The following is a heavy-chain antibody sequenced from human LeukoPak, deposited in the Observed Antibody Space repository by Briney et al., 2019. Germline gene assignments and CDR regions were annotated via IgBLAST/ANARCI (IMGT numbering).Heavy chain of an antibody. J-gene: IGHJ4*02. CDR1: GGSISSFY. Sequence: SETLSLTCTVSGGSISSFYWNWIRQSPGKGLEWIGYIYYTETSYNPSLKSRVTISADTSKNQFSLKLYSVTAADTAVYYCATRKLGNDYWGQGTLVTVSS. D-gene: IGHD7-27*01. CDR2: IYYTET. CDR3: ATRKLGNDY. V-gene: IGHV4-59*01.